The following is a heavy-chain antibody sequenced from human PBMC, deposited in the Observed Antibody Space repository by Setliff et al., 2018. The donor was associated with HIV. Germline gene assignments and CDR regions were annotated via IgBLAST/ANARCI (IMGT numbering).Heavy chain of an antibody. J-gene: IGHJ6*03. CDR2: IYYGGST. V-gene: IGHV4-59*12. Sequence: SETLSLTCTVSGGSISSYYWSWIRQPPGKGLEWIGYIYYGGSTNYNPSLKSRVTIPVDTSKNRFSLKLSSVTAADTAVYYCARGRKRDGYNFYYYYMDVWDKGTTVT. CDR3: ARGRKRDGYNFYYYYMDV. D-gene: IGHD5-12*01. CDR1: GGSISSYY.